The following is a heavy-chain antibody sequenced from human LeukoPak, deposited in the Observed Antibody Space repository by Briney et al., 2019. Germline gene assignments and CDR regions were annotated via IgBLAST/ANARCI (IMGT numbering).Heavy chain of an antibody. CDR2: IRYDGSNK. CDR1: GFTFSSYG. V-gene: IGHV3-30*02. CDR3: AKDNSFDNWFDP. D-gene: IGHD5-18*01. J-gene: IGHJ5*02. Sequence: GGSLRLSCAASGFTFSSYGMHWVRQAPGKGLEWVAFIRYDGSNKYYADSVKGRFTISRDNSKNTLYLQMNSLRAEDTAVYYCAKDNSFDNWFDPWGQGTLVTVSS.